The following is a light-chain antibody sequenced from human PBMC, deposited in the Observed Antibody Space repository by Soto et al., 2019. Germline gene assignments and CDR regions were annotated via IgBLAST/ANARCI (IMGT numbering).Light chain of an antibody. J-gene: IGKJ1*01. V-gene: IGKV3-20*01. CDR2: GAS. CDR1: QSVSSRF. CDR3: QQYGSSGT. Sequence: DIVLTQSPGTLSLSPGERATVSCRASQSVSSRFLAWYQQNPGHAPRLLIYGASSRATGIQDRFSGSGSGTDFTLSISSLEPEDIAVYNCQQYGSSGTFGQGTRVDI.